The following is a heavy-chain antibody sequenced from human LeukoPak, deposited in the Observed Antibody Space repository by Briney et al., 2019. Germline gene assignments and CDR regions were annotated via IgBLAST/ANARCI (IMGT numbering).Heavy chain of an antibody. J-gene: IGHJ5*02. V-gene: IGHV4-39*01. D-gene: IGHD1-26*01. CDR3: ARHEYSGSYYGLSWFDP. CDR2: IYYSGST. CDR1: GGSISSSGYY. Sequence: SETLSLTCTVSGGSISSSGYYWRWIRQPPGKGLEWIASIYYSGSTYYNPSLKGRVTISVDTSKNRLSLKLSSLTAADTAVYYCARHEYSGSYYGLSWFDPWGQGTLVTVSS.